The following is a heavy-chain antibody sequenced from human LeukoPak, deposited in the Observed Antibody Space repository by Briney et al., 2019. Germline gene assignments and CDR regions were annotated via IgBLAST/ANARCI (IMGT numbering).Heavy chain of an antibody. J-gene: IGHJ4*02. CDR1: VFTFSSYA. Sequence: PGRSLRLSCAASVFTFSSYAMHWVRQASGKGREGVAVISYDGSNKYYADSVKGRFTISRDNSKNTLYLQMNSLRAEDTAVYYCARDKMAYPPLARYYLGYWGQGTLVTVCS. CDR3: ARDKMAYPPLARYYLGY. CDR2: ISYDGSNK. V-gene: IGHV3-30*01. D-gene: IGHD3-9*01.